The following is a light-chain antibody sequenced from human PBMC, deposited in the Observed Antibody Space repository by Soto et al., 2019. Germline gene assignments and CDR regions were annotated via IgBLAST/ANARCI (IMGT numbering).Light chain of an antibody. Sequence: DIQLTQSPSFLSASVGDRVTITCRASQGISSYLAWYQQKPGKAPKLLIYAASTLQSGVPSRFSGSGSGTAFTPTISSRQPEDFATYYCQQLNSYPLFTFGPGTKVDIK. V-gene: IGKV1-9*01. CDR1: QGISSY. CDR3: QQLNSYPLFT. CDR2: AAS. J-gene: IGKJ3*01.